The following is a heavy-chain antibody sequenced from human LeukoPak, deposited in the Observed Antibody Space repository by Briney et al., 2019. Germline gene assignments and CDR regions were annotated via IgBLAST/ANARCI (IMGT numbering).Heavy chain of an antibody. J-gene: IGHJ3*02. D-gene: IGHD3-16*01. V-gene: IGHV4-4*07. CDR2: IHTSGST. CDR3: TRDPVSGGRQDAFDI. Sequence: SETLSLTCTVSGDSISSYYWSWIRQPAGKGLEWIGRIHTSGSTNYNPSLKSRVTMSVDTSKNQFSLKLSSVTAADTAVYYCTRDPVSGGRQDAFDIWGQGTMVTVSS. CDR1: GDSISSYY.